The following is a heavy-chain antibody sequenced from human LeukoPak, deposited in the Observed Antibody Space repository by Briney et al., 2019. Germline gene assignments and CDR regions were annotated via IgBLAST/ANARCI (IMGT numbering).Heavy chain of an antibody. V-gene: IGHV3-23*01. D-gene: IGHD2-15*01. J-gene: IGHJ5*02. Sequence: GGSLRLSCAASGFTFSTYSMNWVRQAPGKGLEWVSGISGSDSTAYYADSVRGRFIISRDDSKNTLYLQINTLRAEDTAIYYCAKFPRWKLVDNWFHPWGQGTLVTVSS. CDR2: ISGSDSTA. CDR1: GFTFSTYS. CDR3: AKFPRWKLVDNWFHP.